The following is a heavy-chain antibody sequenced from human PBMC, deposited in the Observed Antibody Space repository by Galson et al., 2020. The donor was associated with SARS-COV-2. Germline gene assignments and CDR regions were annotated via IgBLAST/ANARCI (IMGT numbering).Heavy chain of an antibody. J-gene: IGHJ4*02. D-gene: IGHD1-26*01. CDR2: ISYDGSNK. V-gene: IGHV3-30*18. Sequence: PGGSLRLSCAASGFTFSSYGMHWVRQAPGKGLEWVAVISYDGSNKYYADSVKGRFTISRDNSKNTLYLQMNSLRAEDTAVYYCAKGPGSYYAYFDYWGQGTLVTVSS. CDR1: GFTFSSYG. CDR3: AKGPGSYYAYFDY.